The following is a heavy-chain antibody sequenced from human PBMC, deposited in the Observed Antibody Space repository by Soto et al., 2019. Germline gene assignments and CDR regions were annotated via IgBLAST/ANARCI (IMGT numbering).Heavy chain of an antibody. CDR2: ISGDNVNR. Sequence: QVHLVQSGVEVKTPGASVKVSCTAHGYNLREYGVSWLRQVPGQGFEWMGWISGDNVNRRSSQRFQARLTMTTDTSTNTATMELRRLRLDDTALYFCGREGQQLAQEQYFQFNGVDVWGQGTSVTVSS. J-gene: IGHJ6*02. V-gene: IGHV1-18*01. CDR3: GREGQQLAQEQYFQFNGVDV. CDR1: GYNLREYG. D-gene: IGHD6-13*01.